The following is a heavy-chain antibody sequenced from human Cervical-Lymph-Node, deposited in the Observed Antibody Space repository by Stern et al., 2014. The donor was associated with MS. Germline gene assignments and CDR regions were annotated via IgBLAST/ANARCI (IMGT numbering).Heavy chain of an antibody. CDR3: ASGGRSSWYFDL. CDR1: GGTFSTYA. CDR2: IIPIIGTA. D-gene: IGHD6-6*01. J-gene: IGHJ2*01. Sequence: VPLVESGAEVKKPGSSVKVSCKASGGTFSTYAISWVRQAPGQGLEWMGGIIPIIGTANYAQKFQGRVTITADESTTTAYMELSSLRSEDTAVYYCASGGRSSWYFDLWGRGTLVTVSS. V-gene: IGHV1-69*01.